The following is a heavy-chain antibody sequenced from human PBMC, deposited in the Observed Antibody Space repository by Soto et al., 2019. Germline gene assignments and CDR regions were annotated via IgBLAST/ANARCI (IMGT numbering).Heavy chain of an antibody. CDR1: GFTFSTYG. Sequence: QVQLVESGGGVVQPGKSLRLSCAASGFTFSTYGMHWVRQAPGKGLEWVALISYDGGSKYYGDSVKGRFIISRDNSNNTLSLQMNSLRADDTAVYFCAKEQLSMTVVVADYFDSWGQGTLVTVSS. V-gene: IGHV3-30*18. CDR2: ISYDGGSK. D-gene: IGHD3-22*01. J-gene: IGHJ4*02. CDR3: AKEQLSMTVVVADYFDS.